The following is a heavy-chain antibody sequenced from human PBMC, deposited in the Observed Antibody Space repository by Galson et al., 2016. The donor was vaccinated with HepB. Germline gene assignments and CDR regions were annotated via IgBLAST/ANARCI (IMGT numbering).Heavy chain of an antibody. D-gene: IGHD5-18*01. CDR1: GFTFSDYY. Sequence: SLRLSCAASGFTFSDYYISWIRQAPGKGLEWVSYISSSGSPIYYADSVKGRFTISRDNAKNSLYLQMNSLRAEDTAVYYCARKLRGYSSYLDVWGKGTTVTVSS. J-gene: IGHJ6*03. CDR2: ISSSGSPI. V-gene: IGHV3-11*01. CDR3: ARKLRGYSSYLDV.